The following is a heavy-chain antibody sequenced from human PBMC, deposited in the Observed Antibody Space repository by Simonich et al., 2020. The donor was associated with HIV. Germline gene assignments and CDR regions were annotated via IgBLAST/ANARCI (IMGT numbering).Heavy chain of an antibody. J-gene: IGHJ4*02. D-gene: IGHD2-2*01. CDR1: GFTFSSYS. CDR2: INISSSYI. CDR3: ARDGRKGSSTSCSDY. V-gene: IGHV3-21*01. Sequence: EVQLVESGGGLVKPGGSLRLSCAASGFTFSSYSMNWVRQAPGKGLEWDSSINISSSYIYYADSGKGRFTISRDNAKNSLYLQMNSLRAEDTAVYYCARDGRKGSSTSCSDYWGQGTLVTVSS.